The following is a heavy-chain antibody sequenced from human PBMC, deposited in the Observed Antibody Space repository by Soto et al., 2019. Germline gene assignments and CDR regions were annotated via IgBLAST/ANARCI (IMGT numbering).Heavy chain of an antibody. D-gene: IGHD5-12*01. CDR1: GGTFSSYA. Sequence: QVQLVQSGVEVKKPGSSVQVSCKASGGTFSSYAISWVRQAPGQGLEGMGGIIPDFGTANCAQKFQGRVTITADEPTSTAYMELSSLRSEDTAVYYCATPLRDGYNLRPTYYFDYWGQGTLVTVSS. CDR3: ATPLRDGYNLRPTYYFDY. V-gene: IGHV1-69*01. J-gene: IGHJ4*02. CDR2: IIPDFGTA.